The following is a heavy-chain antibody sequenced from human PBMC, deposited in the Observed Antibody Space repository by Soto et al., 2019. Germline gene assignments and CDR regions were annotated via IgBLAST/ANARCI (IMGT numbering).Heavy chain of an antibody. CDR1: GFSFSNAW. D-gene: IGHD3-3*01. J-gene: IGHJ4*02. V-gene: IGHV3-15*01. CDR3: TTTSIGRYFDH. CDR2: IKTKTNGATT. Sequence: QLLESGGGLVKPGGSLRLSCTASGFSFSNAWMSWVRQAPGKGLEWVGRIKTKTNGATTDYAAPVQGRFSISRDDSKNTLFLQMDSLQTEDTAVYYCTTTSIGRYFDHWGQGTLVTVSS.